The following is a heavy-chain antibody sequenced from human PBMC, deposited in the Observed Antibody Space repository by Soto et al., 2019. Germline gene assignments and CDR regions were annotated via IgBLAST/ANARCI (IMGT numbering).Heavy chain of an antibody. D-gene: IGHD3-10*01. CDR2: IKQDGSEK. CDR3: AREKSLWFGELLYYYYYGMDV. J-gene: IGHJ6*02. CDR1: GFTFSSYW. V-gene: IGHV3-7*01. Sequence: GGSLRLSCAASGFTFSSYWMSWVRQAPGKGLEWVANIKQDGSEKYYVDSVKGRFTISRDNAKNSLYLQMNSLRAEDTAVYYCAREKSLWFGELLYYYYYGMDVWGQGTTVTVSS.